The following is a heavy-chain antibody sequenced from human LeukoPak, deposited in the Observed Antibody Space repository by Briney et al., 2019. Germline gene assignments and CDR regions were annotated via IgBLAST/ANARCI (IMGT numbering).Heavy chain of an antibody. J-gene: IGHJ4*02. CDR1: GFTVSSNY. Sequence: GGSLRLSCAASGFTVSSNYMSWVRQAPGKGLEWVSVIYSGGSTYYADSVKGRFTISRENAKNSLYLQMNSLRAEDTAVYYCARDRVWFGELLCWGQGTLVTVSS. CDR3: ARDRVWFGELLC. CDR2: IYSGGST. V-gene: IGHV3-66*01. D-gene: IGHD3-10*01.